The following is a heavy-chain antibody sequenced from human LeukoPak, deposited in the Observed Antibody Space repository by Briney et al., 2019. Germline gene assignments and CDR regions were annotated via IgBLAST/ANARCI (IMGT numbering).Heavy chain of an antibody. D-gene: IGHD3-10*01. CDR2: IYYSGST. J-gene: IGHJ3*02. CDR1: GGSISSYY. Sequence: SETLSLTCTVSGGSISSYYWSWIRQPPGKGLEWIGYIYYSGSTNYNPSLKSRVTISVDTSKNQFSLKLSSVTAADTAVYYCARRGGYYGSGPSAFDIWGQGTMVTVSS. V-gene: IGHV4-59*08. CDR3: ARRGGYYGSGPSAFDI.